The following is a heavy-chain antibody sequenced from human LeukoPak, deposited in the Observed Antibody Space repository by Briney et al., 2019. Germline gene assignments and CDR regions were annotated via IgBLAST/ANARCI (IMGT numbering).Heavy chain of an antibody. D-gene: IGHD2-21*01. CDR1: GFPLRRYW. CDR2: ISGSGGST. J-gene: IGHJ4*02. V-gene: IGHV3-23*01. CDR3: AKDRALVRSAYFDS. Sequence: GGSLRPPFAVSGFPLRRYWASCARQAPGKGLECVSVISGSGGSTSYADSVKGRFTISRDNSKNTLYLQMNSLRVEDTAVYYCAKDRALVRSAYFDSCGQGALVIVSS.